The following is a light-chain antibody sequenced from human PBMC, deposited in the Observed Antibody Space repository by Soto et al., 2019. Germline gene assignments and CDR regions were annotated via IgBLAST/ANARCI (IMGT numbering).Light chain of an antibody. CDR1: QSVNGH. Sequence: EIVVTQSPATLSVSPGERATLSCRVSQSVNGHLAWYQQRPGQAPRLLIYGTSTRATDVPLRFSGGGSGTEFTLTISSLQSEDFAVYFCHQYFDWPRGTFGQGTKLEL. CDR3: HQYFDWPRGT. J-gene: IGKJ1*01. V-gene: IGKV3-15*01. CDR2: GTS.